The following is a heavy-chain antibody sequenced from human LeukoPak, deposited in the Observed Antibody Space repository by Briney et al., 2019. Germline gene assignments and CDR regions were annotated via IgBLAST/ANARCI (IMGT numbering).Heavy chain of an antibody. Sequence: SVKVSCKASGGTFSSYAISWVRQAPGQGLEWMRRIIPIFGTANYAQKFQGRVTITTDESTSAAYMELSSLRSEDTAVYYCARDSHYYDSSGYWFEHWGQGTLVTVSS. CDR2: IIPIFGTA. D-gene: IGHD3-22*01. V-gene: IGHV1-69*05. J-gene: IGHJ1*01. CDR3: ARDSHYYDSSGYWFEH. CDR1: GGTFSSYA.